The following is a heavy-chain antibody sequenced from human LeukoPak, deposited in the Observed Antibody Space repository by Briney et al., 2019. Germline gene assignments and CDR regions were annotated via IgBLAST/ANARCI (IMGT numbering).Heavy chain of an antibody. J-gene: IGHJ5*02. V-gene: IGHV4-31*03. CDR3: AVYYGRELDP. D-gene: IGHD3-10*01. CDR1: GGSISSGGYY. CDR2: IYYSGST. Sequence: PSQTLSLTCTVSGGSISSGGYYWSWIRQHPGKGLEWIGYIYYSGSTYYNPSLKSRVTISVDTSKNQFSLKLSSVTAVYTAVYYCAVYYGRELDPWGQGTLVTVSS.